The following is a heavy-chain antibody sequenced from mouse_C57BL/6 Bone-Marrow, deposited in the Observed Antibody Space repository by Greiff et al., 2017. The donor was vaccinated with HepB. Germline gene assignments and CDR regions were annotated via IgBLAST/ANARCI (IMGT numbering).Heavy chain of an antibody. CDR2: IDPSDSYT. CDR1: GYTFTSYW. D-gene: IGHD3-2*02. Sequence: QVQLQQPGAELVRPGTSVKLSCKASGYTFTSYWMHWVKQRPGQGLEWIGVIDPSDSYTNYNQKFKGKATLTVDTSSSTAYMQLSSLTSEDSAVYYCARGQLRPYYFDYWGQGTTLTVSS. V-gene: IGHV1-59*01. J-gene: IGHJ2*01. CDR3: ARGQLRPYYFDY.